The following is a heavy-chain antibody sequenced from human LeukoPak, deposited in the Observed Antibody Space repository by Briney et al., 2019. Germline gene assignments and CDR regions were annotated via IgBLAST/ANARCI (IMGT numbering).Heavy chain of an antibody. CDR1: GGTFSSYA. J-gene: IGHJ4*02. Sequence: GSSVKVSCKASGGTFSSYAISWVRQAPGQGLEWMGGIIPIFGTANYAQKFQGRVTITADKSTSTAYMELSSLRSEDTAVYYCAREADSSEVPGYWGQGTLVTVSS. V-gene: IGHV1-69*06. D-gene: IGHD3-22*01. CDR2: IIPIFGTA. CDR3: AREADSSEVPGY.